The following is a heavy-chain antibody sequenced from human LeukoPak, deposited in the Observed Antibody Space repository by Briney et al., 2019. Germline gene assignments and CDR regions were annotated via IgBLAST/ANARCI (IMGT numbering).Heavy chain of an antibody. CDR1: GLTFSSYW. CDR3: ARGGGLRFLEWFLD. V-gene: IGHV3-7*01. Sequence: GGSLRLSCAASGLTFSSYWMSWVRQAPGKGLEWVANIKQDGSEKYYVDSVKGRFTISRDNAKNSLYLQMNSLRAEDTAVYYCARGGGLRFLEWFLDWGQGTLVTVSS. J-gene: IGHJ4*02. CDR2: IKQDGSEK. D-gene: IGHD3-3*01.